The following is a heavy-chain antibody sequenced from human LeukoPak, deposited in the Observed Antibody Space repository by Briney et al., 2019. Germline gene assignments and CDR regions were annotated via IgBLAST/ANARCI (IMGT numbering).Heavy chain of an antibody. CDR2: IYSSGGS. D-gene: IGHD3-16*01. Sequence: SETLSLTCNVSGGSIRGYYWSWIRQPPGKGLEWIGYIYSSGGSNYNPSLKSRVTISVDTSKNQFSLKLSSVTAADTAVYYCARSGGVWYFDYWGQGTLVTVSS. V-gene: IGHV4-59*01. CDR1: GGSIRGYY. CDR3: ARSGGVWYFDY. J-gene: IGHJ4*02.